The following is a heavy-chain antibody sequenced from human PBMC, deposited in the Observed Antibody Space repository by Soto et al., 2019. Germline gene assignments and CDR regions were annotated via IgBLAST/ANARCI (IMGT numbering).Heavy chain of an antibody. CDR3: ARAESLSSSWYYHYYYYYMDV. J-gene: IGHJ6*03. CDR2: IKQDGSEK. Sequence: GGSLRLSCAASGFTFSIYWMSWVRQAPGKGLEWVANIKQDGSEKYYVDSVKGRFTISRDNAKNSLYLQMNSLRAEDTAVYYCARAESLSSSWYYHYYYYYMDVWGKGTTVTVSS. D-gene: IGHD6-13*01. V-gene: IGHV3-7*01. CDR1: GFTFSIYW.